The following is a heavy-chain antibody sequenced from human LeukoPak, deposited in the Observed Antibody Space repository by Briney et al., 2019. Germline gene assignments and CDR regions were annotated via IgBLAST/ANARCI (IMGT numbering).Heavy chain of an antibody. D-gene: IGHD6-13*01. CDR2: IYHSGST. CDR1: GYSISSGYY. J-gene: IGHJ5*02. CDR3: ARGTYSSSWYIWFDP. V-gene: IGHV4-38-2*02. Sequence: PSETLSLTCTVSGYSISSGYYWGWIRQPPGKGLEWIGSIYHSGSTYYNPSLKSRVTISVDTSKNQFSLKLSSVTAADTAVYYCARGTYSSSWYIWFDPWGQGTLVTVSS.